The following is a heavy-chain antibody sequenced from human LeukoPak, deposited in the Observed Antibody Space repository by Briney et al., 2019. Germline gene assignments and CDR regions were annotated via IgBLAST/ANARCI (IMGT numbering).Heavy chain of an antibody. V-gene: IGHV3-48*03. CDR2: ISSTGSDI. CDR1: GFPFSSYQ. CDR3: AREGNYGELFY. J-gene: IGHJ4*02. D-gene: IGHD4-17*01. Sequence: GGSLRLSCAASGFPFSSYQMNWVRQAPGKGLEWISYISSTGSDIYYANSVKGRFTISRDDAKTSLYLQINSLRPEDTAIYYCAREGNYGELFYWGQGTLVTVSS.